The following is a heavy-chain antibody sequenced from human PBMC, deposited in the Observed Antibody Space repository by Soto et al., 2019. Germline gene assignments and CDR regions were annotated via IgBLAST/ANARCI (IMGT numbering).Heavy chain of an antibody. CDR1: GFTFSSHA. D-gene: IGHD6-19*01. V-gene: IGHV3-23*01. J-gene: IGHJ4*02. CDR3: AKDKMEQWLVGGYYDY. Sequence: EVQLLESGGGLVQPGGSLRLSCAASGFTFSSHAMSWVRQPPGKGLEWVSSTIDSGGRSYHADSVRGRFTISRDNSKNTLYLQMNSLRADDTAIYYCAKDKMEQWLVGGYYDYWGQGALVTVSS. CDR2: TIDSGGRS.